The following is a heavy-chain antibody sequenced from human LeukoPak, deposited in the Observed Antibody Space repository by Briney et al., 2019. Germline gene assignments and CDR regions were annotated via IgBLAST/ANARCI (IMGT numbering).Heavy chain of an antibody. Sequence: PSETLSLTRAVYGGSFSGYYWSWIRQPPGKGLEWIGEINHSATTNYNPSLKSRVTISLDRSKNQVSLKLSSVTAADTAVYYCASSRGCHSGLWYYYIDVSGKGTTVTVSS. D-gene: IGHD6-25*01. J-gene: IGHJ6*03. CDR3: ASSRGCHSGLWYYYIDV. V-gene: IGHV4-34*01. CDR2: INHSATT. CDR1: GGSFSGYY.